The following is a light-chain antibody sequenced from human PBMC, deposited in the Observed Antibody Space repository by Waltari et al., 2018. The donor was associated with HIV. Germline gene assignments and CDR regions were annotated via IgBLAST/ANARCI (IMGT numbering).Light chain of an antibody. V-gene: IGKV1-39*01. CDR1: QIIRSN. Sequence: FQLTHPPSSLSAFIGDRLSITRRSGQIIRSNLNWDQQKPGKAPKLLIYAASSWESGVPARFSGSGSGTDFTLTISSLQAEDFVIYHCEQSYNSPRTFGQGTKVEIK. CDR3: EQSYNSPRT. CDR2: AAS. J-gene: IGKJ1*01.